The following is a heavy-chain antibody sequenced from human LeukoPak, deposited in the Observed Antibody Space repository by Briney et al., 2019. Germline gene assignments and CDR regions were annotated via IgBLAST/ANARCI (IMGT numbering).Heavy chain of an antibody. D-gene: IGHD1-26*01. CDR2: TRDKPYGGTT. J-gene: IGHJ4*02. CDR1: GFAFSNYA. V-gene: IGHV3-49*04. Sequence: GGSLRLSCAASGFAFSNYAMSWVRQAPGKGLEWVAYTRDKPYGGTTEYAASVRNRFTISRDESKSIVYLEMNSLKIEDTAVYYCCRGPRILGVVCFDYWGQGALVTVSS. CDR3: CRGPRILGVVCFDY.